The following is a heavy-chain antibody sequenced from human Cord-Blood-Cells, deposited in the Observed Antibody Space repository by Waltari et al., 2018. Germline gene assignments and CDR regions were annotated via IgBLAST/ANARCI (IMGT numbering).Heavy chain of an antibody. V-gene: IGHV4-34*01. CDR2: INHSGST. CDR1: GGSFSGHY. Sequence: QVQLQQWGAGLLKPSETLSLTCAVYGGSFSGHYWSWIRQPPGKGLEWIGEINHSGSTNYNPSLKSRVTISVDTSKNQFSLKLSSVTAADTAVYYCARRDYDILTGYDYWGQGTLVTVSS. D-gene: IGHD3-9*01. J-gene: IGHJ4*02. CDR3: ARRDYDILTGYDY.